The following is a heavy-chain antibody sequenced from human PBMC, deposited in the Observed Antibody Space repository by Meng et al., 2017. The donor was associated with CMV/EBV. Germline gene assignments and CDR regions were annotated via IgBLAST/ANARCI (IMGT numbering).Heavy chain of an antibody. V-gene: IGHV3-49*04. CDR2: IRSKVYGGTA. J-gene: IGHJ4*02. D-gene: IGHD5-12*01. CDR3: SRHWFSAYDYYFDY. Sequence: GESLKISCTTSGFTFANYAMSWVRQTPGKGLEWVGFIRSKVYGGTADYAASVKGRFSVSRDDSKRIAYLRMSSLKTEDTAVYYCSRHWFSAYDYYFDYWGRGTLVTVSS. CDR1: GFTFANYA.